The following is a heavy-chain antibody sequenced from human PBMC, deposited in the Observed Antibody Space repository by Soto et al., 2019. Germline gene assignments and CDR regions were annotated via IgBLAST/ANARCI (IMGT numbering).Heavy chain of an antibody. V-gene: IGHV3-33*01. J-gene: IGHJ4*02. Sequence: QVQLVESGGGVVQPGRSLRLSCAASGFTFSSYGMHWVRQAPGKGLEWVAVIWYDGSNKYYADSVKGRFTISRDNSKNTLYLQMNSLRAEDTAVYYCARDHPPFAIFGVGKFDYWGQGTLVTVSS. CDR1: GFTFSSYG. D-gene: IGHD3-3*01. CDR2: IWYDGSNK. CDR3: ARDHPPFAIFGVGKFDY.